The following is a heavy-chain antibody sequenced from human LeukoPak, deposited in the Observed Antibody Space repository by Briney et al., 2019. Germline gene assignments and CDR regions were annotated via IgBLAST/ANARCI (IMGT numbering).Heavy chain of an antibody. Sequence: SETLSPTCTVSGGSISSYYWSWIRQPPGKGLEWIGYIYYSGSTNYNPSLKSRVTISVDTSKNQFSLKLSSVTAADTAVYYCARAPKRLAALDYWGQGTLVTVSS. D-gene: IGHD6-13*01. CDR3: ARAPKRLAALDY. J-gene: IGHJ4*02. CDR1: GGSISSYY. CDR2: IYYSGST. V-gene: IGHV4-59*01.